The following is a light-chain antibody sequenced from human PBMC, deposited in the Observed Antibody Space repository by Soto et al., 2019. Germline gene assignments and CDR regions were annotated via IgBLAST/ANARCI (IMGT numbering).Light chain of an antibody. Sequence: DIVMTQSPDSLAVSLGERATINCKSSQSVLYSSNNKNYLAWYQQKPGQPPKLLIYWSSTRESGVPDRFSGSGSATDFTLTISSLQAEDVAVYYCQQYYGTPITFGPGTKVDIK. J-gene: IGKJ3*01. V-gene: IGKV4-1*01. CDR3: QQYYGTPIT. CDR2: WSS. CDR1: QSVLYSSNNKNY.